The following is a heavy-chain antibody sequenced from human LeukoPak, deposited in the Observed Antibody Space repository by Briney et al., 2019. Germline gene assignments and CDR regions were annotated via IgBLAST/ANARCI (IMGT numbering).Heavy chain of an antibody. D-gene: IGHD6-19*01. Sequence: GGSLRLSCAASGFTFSSYSMNWVRQAPGKGLEWVSPISSSSSYIYYADSVKGRFTISRDNSKNTLYLQMNSLRAEDTAVYYCARDVGLGLYYYYGMDVWGQGTTVTASS. CDR3: ARDVGLGLYYYYGMDV. J-gene: IGHJ6*02. V-gene: IGHV3-21*04. CDR1: GFTFSSYS. CDR2: ISSSSSYI.